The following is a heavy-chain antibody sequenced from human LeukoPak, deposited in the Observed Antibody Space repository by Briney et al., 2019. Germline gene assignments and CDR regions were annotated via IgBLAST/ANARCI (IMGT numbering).Heavy chain of an antibody. CDR2: INPNSGGT. CDR1: GYTFTGYY. D-gene: IGHD3-10*01. Sequence: ASVKVSCKASGYTFTGYYMHWVRQAPGQGLEWMGWINPNSGGTNYAQKFQGRVTMTRDKSIRTAYMELSRLTSDDTAVYYCARNIWFGESADAFGIWGQGIMVTVSS. V-gene: IGHV1-2*02. CDR3: ARNIWFGESADAFGI. J-gene: IGHJ3*02.